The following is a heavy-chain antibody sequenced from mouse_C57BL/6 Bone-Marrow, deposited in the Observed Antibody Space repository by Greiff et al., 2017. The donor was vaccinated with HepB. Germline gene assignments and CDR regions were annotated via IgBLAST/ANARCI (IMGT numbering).Heavy chain of an antibody. Sequence: QVQLQQSGAELVRPGTSVKVSCKASGYAFTNYLIEWVKQRPGQGLEWIGVINPGSGGTNYNEKFKGKATLTADKSSSTAYMQLSSLTSEDSAVYFWARGEAQATLYAMDYWGQGTSVTVSS. CDR3: ARGEAQATLYAMDY. CDR2: INPGSGGT. V-gene: IGHV1-54*01. CDR1: GYAFTNYL. J-gene: IGHJ4*01. D-gene: IGHD3-2*02.